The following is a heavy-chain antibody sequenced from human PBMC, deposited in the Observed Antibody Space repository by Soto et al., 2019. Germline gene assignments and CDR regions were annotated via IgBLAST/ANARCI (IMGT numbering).Heavy chain of an antibody. J-gene: IGHJ3*02. CDR3: AKWGYYDLVVVTGFDI. Sequence: EVQLLESGGGLVQPGGSLRRSCAASGFTFSSYAMSWVRQAPGKGLEWVSAISGSGGSTYYADSVKGRFTISRDNSENTLYLQMNSLRAEDTAVYYCAKWGYYDLVVVTGFDIWGQGTMVTVSS. D-gene: IGHD2-21*02. CDR1: GFTFSSYA. V-gene: IGHV3-23*01. CDR2: ISGSGGST.